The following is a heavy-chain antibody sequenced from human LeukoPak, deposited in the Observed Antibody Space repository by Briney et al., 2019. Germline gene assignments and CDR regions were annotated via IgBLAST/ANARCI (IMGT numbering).Heavy chain of an antibody. CDR3: ATGYATAAIFRLGY. V-gene: IGHV1-24*01. Sequence: ASVKVSCKVSGYTLTELSMHWVRQAPGKGLEWMGGFDPEDGETIYAQKFQGRVTMTEDTSTDTAYMELSSLRSEDTAVYYCATGYATAAIFRLGYWGQGTLVTVFS. CDR1: GYTLTELS. D-gene: IGHD2-2*02. CDR2: FDPEDGET. J-gene: IGHJ4*02.